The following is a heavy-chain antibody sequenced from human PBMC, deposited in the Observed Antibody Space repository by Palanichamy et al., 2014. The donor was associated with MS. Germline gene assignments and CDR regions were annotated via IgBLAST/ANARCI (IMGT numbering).Heavy chain of an antibody. Sequence: QVQLQQWGAGLLKPSETLSLACTVYGGSFSGYYCTWIRQVPGKGLEWIGEINHSGGTNYNPSLKSRVTISVDTSNNQFSLKLSSVTAADTAVYYCARGSIADRLSIWGQGTMVTVSS. D-gene: IGHD6-6*01. CDR3: ARGSIADRLSI. CDR1: GGSFSGYY. V-gene: IGHV4-34*01. J-gene: IGHJ3*02. CDR2: INHSGGT.